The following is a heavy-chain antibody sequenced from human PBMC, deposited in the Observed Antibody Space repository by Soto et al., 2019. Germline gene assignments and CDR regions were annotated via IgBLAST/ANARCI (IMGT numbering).Heavy chain of an antibody. D-gene: IGHD3-22*01. CDR1: GFTFTSSA. Sequence: SVKVSCKASGFTFTSSAVQCVRQARGQRLEWIGWIVVGSGNTNYAQKFQERVTITRDMSTSTAYMELSSLRSEDTAVYYCAADRDYYDSSGPPRGYYGMDVWGQGTTVTVSS. CDR2: IVVGSGNT. CDR3: AADRDYYDSSGPPRGYYGMDV. V-gene: IGHV1-58*01. J-gene: IGHJ6*02.